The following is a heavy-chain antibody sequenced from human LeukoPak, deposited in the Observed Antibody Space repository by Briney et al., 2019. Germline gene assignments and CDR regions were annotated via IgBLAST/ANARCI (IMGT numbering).Heavy chain of an antibody. CDR2: ISASGGST. D-gene: IGHD2-15*01. CDR3: SIGPQRYCSGGYCYGDY. V-gene: IGHV3-23*01. J-gene: IGHJ4*02. Sequence: QPGGSLRLSCAASGFTFSSSAMSWVRQVPGKGLEWVSGISASGGSTSYADSVRGRFTISRDNSKNTLYVQMNSLRDEDTAVYYCSIGPQRYCSGGYCYGDYWGQGTLVTVSS. CDR1: GFTFSSSA.